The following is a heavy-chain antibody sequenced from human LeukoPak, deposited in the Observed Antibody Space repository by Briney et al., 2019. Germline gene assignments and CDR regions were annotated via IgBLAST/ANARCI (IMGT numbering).Heavy chain of an antibody. Sequence: GESLKISCKGSGYSFTNYWIGWVRQMPGKGLEWVGIIYPGDSDTRYSPSFQGQVTISADKSISTAYLQWSSLKASDTAMYCCARRGDYYDSSGYYLSATFDYWGQGTLVTVSS. CDR2: IYPGDSDT. CDR3: ARRGDYYDSSGYYLSATFDY. D-gene: IGHD3-22*01. J-gene: IGHJ4*02. V-gene: IGHV5-51*01. CDR1: GYSFTNYW.